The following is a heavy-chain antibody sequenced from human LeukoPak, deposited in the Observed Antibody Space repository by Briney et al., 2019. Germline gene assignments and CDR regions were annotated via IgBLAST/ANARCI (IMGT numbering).Heavy chain of an antibody. CDR2: IIPIFGTA. D-gene: IGHD3-3*01. CDR3: ARSALYYDFWSGYYYMDV. V-gene: IGHV1-69*06. J-gene: IGHJ6*03. CDR1: GGTFSSYA. Sequence: SVKVSCKASGGTFSSYAISWVRQAPGQGLEWMGGIIPIFGTANYAQKFQGRVTITADKSTSTAYMELSSLRSEDTAVYYCARSALYYDFWSGYYYMDVWGKGTTVTISS.